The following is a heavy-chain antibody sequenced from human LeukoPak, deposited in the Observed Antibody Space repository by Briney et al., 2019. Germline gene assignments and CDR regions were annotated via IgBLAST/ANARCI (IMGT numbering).Heavy chain of an antibody. J-gene: IGHJ6*02. CDR3: ASWPSSSSSSWPYYYYGMDV. CDR2: ISSSSSYI. CDR1: GFTFSSYS. V-gene: IGHV3-21*01. Sequence: PGGSLRLSCAASGFTFSSYSMNWVRQAPGKGLEWVSSISSSSSYIYYADSVKGRFTISRDNAKNSLYLQMNSLRAEDTAVYYCASWPSSSSSSWPYYYYGMDVWGQGTTVTVSS. D-gene: IGHD6-13*01.